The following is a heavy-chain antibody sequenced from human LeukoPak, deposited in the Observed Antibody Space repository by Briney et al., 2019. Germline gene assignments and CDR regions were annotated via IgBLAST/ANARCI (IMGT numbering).Heavy chain of an antibody. CDR3: AKDPSGFGELFPAVDS. V-gene: IGHV3-30*18. Sequence: GGSLRLSCVASGSTFSSYAMNWVRQAPGKGLEWVAVISDDGRKKYYADSVKGRFTISRDTSKATLSLQMNSLRAGDTALYYCAKDPSGFGELFPAVDSWGQGTLVIVSS. J-gene: IGHJ4*02. CDR2: ISDDGRKK. D-gene: IGHD3-10*01. CDR1: GSTFSSYA.